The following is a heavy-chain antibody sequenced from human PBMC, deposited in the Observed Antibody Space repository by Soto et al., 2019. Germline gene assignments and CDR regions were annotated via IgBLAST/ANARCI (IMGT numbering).Heavy chain of an antibody. CDR3: AHIPNYYQYDWFDP. CDR2: IYWDDDK. D-gene: IGHD3-16*01. CDR1: GFSLTTRGVG. V-gene: IGHV2-5*02. J-gene: IGHJ5*02. Sequence: QITLKESGPTLVKPTQTLTLTCTFSGFSLTTRGVGVGWIRQPPGKALECLALIYWDDDKRSSPSLQSRLSITKDTSNNQVVLTMTNVDPVDTATYYCAHIPNYYQYDWFDPWGQGTLVSVSS.